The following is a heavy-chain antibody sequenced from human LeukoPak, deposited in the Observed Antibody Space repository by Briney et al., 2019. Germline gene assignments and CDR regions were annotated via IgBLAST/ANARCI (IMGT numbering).Heavy chain of an antibody. V-gene: IGHV3-21*01. D-gene: IGHD4-17*01. Sequence: GGSLRLSCAASGFTFSSYSMNWVRQAPGKGLEWVSSISRSSIYIYYADSVMGRFTISRDNARNSLYLQMNSLRAEDTAVYYCARVPHYGDYVHYYFDYWGQGTLVTVSS. CDR1: GFTFSSYS. CDR3: ARVPHYGDYVHYYFDY. CDR2: ISRSSIYI. J-gene: IGHJ4*02.